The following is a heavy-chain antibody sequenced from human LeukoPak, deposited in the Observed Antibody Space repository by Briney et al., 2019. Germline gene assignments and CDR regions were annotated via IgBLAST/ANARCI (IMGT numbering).Heavy chain of an antibody. V-gene: IGHV3-21*01. Sequence: KAGGSLRLSCAASGFTFSSYSMNWVRQAPGKGLEWVSSISSSSSYIYYADSVKGRFTISRDNAKNSLYLQMNSLRAEDTAVYYCARCGSYTNVHQDAFDIWGQGTMVTVSS. D-gene: IGHD1-26*01. CDR1: GFTFSSYS. CDR3: ARCGSYTNVHQDAFDI. CDR2: ISSSSSYI. J-gene: IGHJ3*02.